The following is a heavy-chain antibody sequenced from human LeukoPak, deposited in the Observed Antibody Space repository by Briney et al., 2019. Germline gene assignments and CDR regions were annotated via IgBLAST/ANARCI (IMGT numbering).Heavy chain of an antibody. V-gene: IGHV4-59*11. D-gene: IGHD5-24*01. Sequence: SVTQSLTCTVSGGGISNHYWSWIRQPPGKGLEWIVYIYYEGSTDYSPSLRSRVTISLDTSKNQFSLRLSSVTAADTAVYYCARSSRDPDTAFDIWGQGTMVTVSS. CDR1: GGGISNHY. CDR2: IYYEGST. J-gene: IGHJ3*02. CDR3: ARSSRDPDTAFDI.